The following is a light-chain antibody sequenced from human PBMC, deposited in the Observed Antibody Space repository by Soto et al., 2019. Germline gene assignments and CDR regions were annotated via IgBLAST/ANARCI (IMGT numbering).Light chain of an antibody. CDR1: QSISSW. V-gene: IGKV1-5*03. J-gene: IGKJ1*01. CDR3: QQYVTAFRS. Sequence: DIHLTQSPSTLSASVGDRVTITCRASQSISSWLAWYQQKPGTAPKLLIYKASSLQSGVPSRFSGSGSGTEFTLTISSLQPDDFATYYCQQYVTAFRSFGQGTKV. CDR2: KAS.